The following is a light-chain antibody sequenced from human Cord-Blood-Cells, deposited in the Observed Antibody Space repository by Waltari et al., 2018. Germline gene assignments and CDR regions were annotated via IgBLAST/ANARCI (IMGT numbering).Light chain of an antibody. CDR1: QGISRY. J-gene: IGKJ2*01. CDR2: AAS. V-gene: IGKV1-39*01. Sequence: DIQMTQSQSSLSASVGDRVSITCRASQGISRYLHWYQQTPGKATELLIYAASSLQSAVPSRFIGSGSGTDITLTISSLQPEVFTTYYCQESYSTPLYTFGQGTKLEIK. CDR3: QESYSTPLYT.